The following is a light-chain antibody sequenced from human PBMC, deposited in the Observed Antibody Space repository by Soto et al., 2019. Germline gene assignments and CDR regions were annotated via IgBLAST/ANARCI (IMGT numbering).Light chain of an antibody. CDR2: GAS. CDR3: KQYGSSRT. Sequence: ASETVSSSYLAWYQQKPGQAPRLLIYGASCWEQGMADGFGVRGSDTCCTVIISSLEREEFAVFYGKQYGSSRTLGQGTKVDIK. CDR1: ETVSSSY. J-gene: IGKJ1*01. V-gene: IGKV3-20*01.